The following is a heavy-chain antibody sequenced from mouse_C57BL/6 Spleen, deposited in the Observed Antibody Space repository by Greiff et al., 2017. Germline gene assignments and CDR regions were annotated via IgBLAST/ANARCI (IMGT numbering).Heavy chain of an antibody. J-gene: IGHJ4*01. V-gene: IGHV1-39*01. CDR2: INPNYGTT. CDR3: ARRRPLDGYYAMDY. Sequence: VHVKQSGPELVKPGASVKISCKASGYSFTDYNMNWVKQSNGKSLEWIGVINPNYGTTSYNQKFKGKATLTVDQSSSTAYMQLNSLTSEDSAVYYCARRRPLDGYYAMDYWGQGTSVTVSS. CDR1: GYSFTDYN. D-gene: IGHD2-3*01.